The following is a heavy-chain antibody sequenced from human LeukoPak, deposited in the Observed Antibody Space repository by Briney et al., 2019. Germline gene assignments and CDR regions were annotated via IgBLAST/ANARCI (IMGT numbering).Heavy chain of an antibody. V-gene: IGHV4-31*03. CDR3: TALAGAEVTNWFDP. CDR2: IYYSGST. J-gene: IGHJ5*02. CDR1: GGSISSGGYY. D-gene: IGHD1-26*01. Sequence: PSKTLSLTCTVSGGSISSGGYYWSWIRQHPGKGLEWIGHIYYSGSTYYNPSLKSRVTISVDTSKNQFSLKLSSVTAADTAVYYCTALAGAEVTNWFDPWGQGTLVTVSS.